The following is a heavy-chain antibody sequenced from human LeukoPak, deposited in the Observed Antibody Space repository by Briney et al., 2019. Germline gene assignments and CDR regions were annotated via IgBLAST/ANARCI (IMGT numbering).Heavy chain of an antibody. J-gene: IGHJ4*02. CDR3: ARDMSGTYSFDY. V-gene: IGHV3-21*01. CDR2: ISSSSSYI. Sequence: GGSLRLSCAASGFTFSSYSMNWVRQAPGKGLEWVSSISSSSSYIYYADSVKGRFTISRDNAKNSLYLQMNSLRAEDTAVYYCARDMSGTYSFDYWGQGTLVTVSS. CDR1: GFTFSSYS. D-gene: IGHD1-26*01.